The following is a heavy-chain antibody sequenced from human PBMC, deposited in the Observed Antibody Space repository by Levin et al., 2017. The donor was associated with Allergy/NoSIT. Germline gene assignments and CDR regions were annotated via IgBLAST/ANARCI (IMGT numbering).Heavy chain of an antibody. J-gene: IGHJ6*02. Sequence: GESLKISCAASGFTFSNAWMSWVRQAPGKGLEWVGRIKSKTDGGTTDYAAPVKGRFTISRDDSKNTLYLQMNSLKTEDTAVYYCTTDGGYDFWSGYHGTYYDYGMDVWGQGTTVTVSS. CDR1: GFTFSNAW. CDR3: TTDGGYDFWSGYHGTYYDYGMDV. CDR2: IKSKTDGGTT. V-gene: IGHV3-15*01. D-gene: IGHD3-3*01.